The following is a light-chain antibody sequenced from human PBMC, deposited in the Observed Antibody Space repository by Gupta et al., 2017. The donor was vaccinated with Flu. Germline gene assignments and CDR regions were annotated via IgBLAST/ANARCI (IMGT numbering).Light chain of an antibody. V-gene: IGKV3-11*01. Sequence: DIVLSQSPATLSLSPGERATLFCRATQRISAYLAWYQQKPGQAPRLLIYDASNRATGIPGRFSGSGLGTDFILTISRKEPEDVAVYYCQQRSMWPLTFGQGTKVEIK. J-gene: IGKJ2*01. CDR2: DAS. CDR3: QQRSMWPLT. CDR1: QRISAY.